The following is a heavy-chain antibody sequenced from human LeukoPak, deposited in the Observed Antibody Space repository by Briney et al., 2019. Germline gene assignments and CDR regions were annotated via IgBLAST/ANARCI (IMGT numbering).Heavy chain of an antibody. J-gene: IGHJ4*02. CDR3: ARDSIAAPIWGFDY. V-gene: IGHV3-21*01. CDR1: GFTFGSYS. Sequence: GGSLRLSCAASGFTFGSYSMNWVRQAPGKGLEWVSSISSSSSYIYYADSVKGRFTISRDNAKNSLYLQMNSLRAEDTAVYYCARDSIAAPIWGFDYWGQGTLVTVSS. CDR2: ISSSSSYI. D-gene: IGHD6-6*01.